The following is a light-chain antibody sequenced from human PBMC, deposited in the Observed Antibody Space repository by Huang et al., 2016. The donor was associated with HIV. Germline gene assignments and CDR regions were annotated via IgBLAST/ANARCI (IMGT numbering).Light chain of an antibody. V-gene: IGKV3-20*01. Sequence: PGERATLSCRASQSVNNNYLAWYQQKPGQAPRLLIYRASTRATGIPDRFSGSGSGTDFTLTISRLGPDDFAVYYCQQFGSSPPYSFGQGTKLEIK. CDR3: QQFGSSPPYS. CDR1: QSVNNNY. CDR2: RAS. J-gene: IGKJ2*03.